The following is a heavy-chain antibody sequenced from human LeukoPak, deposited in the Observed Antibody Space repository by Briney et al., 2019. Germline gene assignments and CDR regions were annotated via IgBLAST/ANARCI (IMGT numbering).Heavy chain of an antibody. Sequence: SQTLSLTCTVSGGSISSGDYYWSWIRQPPGKGLEWIGYIYYSGSTYYNPSLKSRVTISVDTSKNQFSLKLGSVTAADTAVYYCARGPFYGSGSYGWFDPWGQGTLVTVSS. CDR3: ARGPFYGSGSYGWFDP. J-gene: IGHJ5*02. D-gene: IGHD3-10*01. V-gene: IGHV4-30-4*01. CDR1: GGSISSGDYY. CDR2: IYYSGST.